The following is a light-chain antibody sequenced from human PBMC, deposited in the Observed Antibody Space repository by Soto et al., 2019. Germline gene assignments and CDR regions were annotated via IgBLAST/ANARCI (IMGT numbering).Light chain of an antibody. V-gene: IGLV2-14*01. CDR2: DVS. CDR3: SSYTSGSPGV. CDR1: SSDVGGYNY. J-gene: IGLJ1*01. Sequence: QSALTQPASVSGSPGQSITISCTGTSSDVGGYNYVTWYQQHPGKAPKLMIYDVSNRPSGVSNRFSGSKSGNTASLTISGLQAEDEADYYCSSYTSGSPGVFGTGT.